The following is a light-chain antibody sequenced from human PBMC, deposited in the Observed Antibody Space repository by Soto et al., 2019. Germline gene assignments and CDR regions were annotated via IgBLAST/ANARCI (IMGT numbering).Light chain of an antibody. CDR1: QSISRY. J-gene: IGKJ5*01. V-gene: IGKV1-39*01. Sequence: DIQMTQSPSSLSASVGDRITIACRASQSISRYLNWYQHKPGKAPKLLINAASSLERGVPSRFSGSGSGTDFTLTISSLQPEDFATYYCQQSYSTPDTFGQGTRLEIK. CDR2: AAS. CDR3: QQSYSTPDT.